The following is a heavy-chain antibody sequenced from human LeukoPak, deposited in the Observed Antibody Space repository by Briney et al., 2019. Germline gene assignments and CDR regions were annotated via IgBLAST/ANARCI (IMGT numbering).Heavy chain of an antibody. V-gene: IGHV3-7*01. CDR1: GFTFSSYW. Sequence: TGGSLRLSCAASGFTFSSYWMSWVRQAPGKGLEWVANIKQDGSEKYYVDSVKGRFTISRDNAKNSLYLQMNSLRAEDTAVYYCAREGWNSYGFYYFDYWGQGTLVTVSS. D-gene: IGHD5-18*01. CDR3: AREGWNSYGFYYFDY. J-gene: IGHJ4*02. CDR2: IKQDGSEK.